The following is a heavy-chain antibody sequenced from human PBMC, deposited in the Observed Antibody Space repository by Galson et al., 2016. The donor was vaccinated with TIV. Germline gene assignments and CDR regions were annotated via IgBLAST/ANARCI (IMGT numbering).Heavy chain of an antibody. CDR3: ARDPDVNGFYGWLDY. CDR2: ISRDSRYT. V-gene: IGHV3-21*06. D-gene: IGHD3-22*01. CDR1: GFTFSSNT. Sequence: SLRLSCAASGFTFSSNTMNWVRQAPGKGLEWVSYISRDSRYTYYADSVKGRFTVSRDNAKDSLYLQMDSLRADDTAVYYCARDPDVNGFYGWLDYWGQGALVTVSS. J-gene: IGHJ4*02.